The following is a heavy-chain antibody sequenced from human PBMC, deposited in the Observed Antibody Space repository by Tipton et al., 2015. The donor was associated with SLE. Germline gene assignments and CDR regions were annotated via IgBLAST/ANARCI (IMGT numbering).Heavy chain of an antibody. V-gene: IGHV1-69*06. CDR2: IIPIFGNP. D-gene: IGHD2-21*02. CDR1: GGSFSSNT. CDR3: TTEGVTPSNRQYFHH. Sequence: QLVQSGAAVAKPGSSVKVSCQATGGSFSSNTFNWVRQAPGQGLEWMGGIIPIFGNPDYAQRFQGRISITADTSTTTTYMELHSLTSEDTAIYYCTTEGVTPSNRQYFHHWGPGTLVTVSS. J-gene: IGHJ1*01.